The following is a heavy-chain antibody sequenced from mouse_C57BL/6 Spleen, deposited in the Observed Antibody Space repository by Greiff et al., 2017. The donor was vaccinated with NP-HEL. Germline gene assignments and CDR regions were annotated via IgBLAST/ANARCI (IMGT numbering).Heavy chain of an antibody. J-gene: IGHJ2*01. CDR2: INYDGSST. D-gene: IGHD2-1*01. Sequence: EVKVVESEGGLVQPGSSMKLSCTASGFTFSDYYMAWVRQVPEKGLEWVANINYDGSSTYYLDSLKSRFIISRDNAKNILYLQMSSLKSEDTATYYCARGGNLFDYWGQGTTLTVSS. CDR3: ARGGNLFDY. CDR1: GFTFSDYY. V-gene: IGHV5-16*01.